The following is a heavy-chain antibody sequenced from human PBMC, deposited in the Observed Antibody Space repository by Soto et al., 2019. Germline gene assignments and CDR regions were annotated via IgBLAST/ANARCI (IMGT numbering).Heavy chain of an antibody. D-gene: IGHD2-2*01. CDR2: IWYDGSNK. Sequence: QVPLVESGGGVVQPGRSLRLSCAASGFTFSSYGMHWVRQAPGKGLEWVAVIWYDGSNKYYADSVKGRFTISRDNSKNTLYLQMNSLRAEDTAVYYCARDQESIVLVPAAYYYYYGMDVWGQGTTVTVSS. J-gene: IGHJ6*02. CDR1: GFTFSSYG. CDR3: ARDQESIVLVPAAYYYYYGMDV. V-gene: IGHV3-33*01.